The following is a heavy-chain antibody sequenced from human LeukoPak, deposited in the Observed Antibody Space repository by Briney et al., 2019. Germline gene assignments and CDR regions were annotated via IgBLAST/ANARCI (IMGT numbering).Heavy chain of an antibody. J-gene: IGHJ3*02. CDR2: IKTKTDGGTT. Sequence: GGSLRLSCAASGFTFSNAWMSWVRQAPGKGLEWVGLIKTKTDGGTTDYGAPVKGRFTISRDDSKNTLYLQVNSLTAEDTAVYYCARGNSDAFDIWGQGTMVTVSS. D-gene: IGHD4-23*01. V-gene: IGHV3-15*01. CDR3: ARGNSDAFDI. CDR1: GFTFSNAW.